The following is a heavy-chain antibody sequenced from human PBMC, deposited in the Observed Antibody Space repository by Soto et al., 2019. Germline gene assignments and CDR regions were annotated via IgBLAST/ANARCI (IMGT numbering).Heavy chain of an antibody. Sequence: PGGSLRLSCAASGFTFSSYSMTWVRQAPGKRLEWVSSLSGSSTYIYYTDSVEGRFTISRDNAKNSLYLQMSSLRAEDTAVYYCARGSGYCGGGSCYFYFDLWGQGTLVTVSS. CDR3: ARGSGYCGGGSCYFYFDL. V-gene: IGHV3-21*01. J-gene: IGHJ4*02. D-gene: IGHD2-15*01. CDR2: LSGSSTYI. CDR1: GFTFSSYS.